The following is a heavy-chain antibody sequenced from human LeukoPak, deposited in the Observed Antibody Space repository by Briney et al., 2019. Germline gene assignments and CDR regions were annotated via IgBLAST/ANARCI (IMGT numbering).Heavy chain of an antibody. CDR2: FSGSGGST. CDR3: AKSRTPGFDY. V-gene: IGHV3-23*01. D-gene: IGHD2-15*01. J-gene: IGHJ4*02. CDR1: GFTFSSYA. Sequence: GGSLRLSCAASGFTFSSYAMSWVRQAPGKGLECISGFSGSGGSTYYADSVKGRFTISRDNSKNTLYLQMNRLRAEDTALYYCAKSRTPGFDYWGQGTLVTVSS.